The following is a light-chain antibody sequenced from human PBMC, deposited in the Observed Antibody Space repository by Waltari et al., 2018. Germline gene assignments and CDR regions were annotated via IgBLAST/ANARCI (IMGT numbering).Light chain of an antibody. J-gene: IGKJ1*01. CDR2: DAS. CDR3: QHYVRLPVT. CDR1: QSFSRA. Sequence: EIVLTQSPGNLSLSPGERATISCRASQSFSRALAWYQQKPGQAPRLLIYDASTRAIGIPDRFSCGGSGTDFSLTISRLEPEDFAVYYCQHYVRLPVTFGQGTTVEIK. V-gene: IGKV3-20*01.